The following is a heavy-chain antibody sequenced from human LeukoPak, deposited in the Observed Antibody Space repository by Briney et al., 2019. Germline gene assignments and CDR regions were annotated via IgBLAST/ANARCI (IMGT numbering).Heavy chain of an antibody. CDR2: ITGDGGST. CDR1: GFTFEDYD. D-gene: IGHD2-15*01. CDR3: AKWYFSGGICYNLDY. J-gene: IGHJ4*02. V-gene: IGHV3-43*02. Sequence: GGSLRLSCAASGFTFEDYDMHWVRQAPGKGLEWVSLITGDGGSTYYADSMKGRFTISRHNSEHTLYLQMNTQITEDTGLLFCAKWYFSGGICYNLDYWGQETLVTVS.